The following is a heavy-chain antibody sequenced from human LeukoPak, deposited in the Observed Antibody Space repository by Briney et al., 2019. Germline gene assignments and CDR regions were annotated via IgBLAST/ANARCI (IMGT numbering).Heavy chain of an antibody. Sequence: GGSLRLSCAASGFTFSSYAMSWVRQAPGKGLEWVSAISGSGGSTYYADSVKGRFTISRDNAKNSLYLQMNSLRVEDTAVYYCARDEFYSSPLDYWGQGTLVTVSS. CDR1: GFTFSSYA. J-gene: IGHJ4*02. CDR3: ARDEFYSSPLDY. D-gene: IGHD6-13*01. V-gene: IGHV3-23*01. CDR2: ISGSGGST.